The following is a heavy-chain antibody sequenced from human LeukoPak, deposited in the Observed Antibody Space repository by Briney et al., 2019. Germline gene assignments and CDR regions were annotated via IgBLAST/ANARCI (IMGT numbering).Heavy chain of an antibody. D-gene: IGHD2-8*01. J-gene: IGHJ5*02. V-gene: IGHV3-30-3*01. CDR3: ARDYWWDYDH. CDR2: ISKDGSDK. Sequence: GRSLRLSCAASGFTFSDYAMHWVRQAPGKGLEWVAVISKDGSDKYYPGSVRGRFTISRDNSKNTIYLQMDSLRAEDTAIYYWARDYWWDYDHWGQGTLVTGSS. CDR1: GFTFSDYA.